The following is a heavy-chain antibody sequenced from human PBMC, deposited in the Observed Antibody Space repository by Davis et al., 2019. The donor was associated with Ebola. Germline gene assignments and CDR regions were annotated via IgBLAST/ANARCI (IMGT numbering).Heavy chain of an antibody. V-gene: IGHV3-11*04. Sequence: GESLKISCAASGFTFSDYYMSWIRQAPGRGLEWVSYISSSGSTIYYADSVKGRFTISRDNAKNSLYLQMNSLRAEDTAVYYCAKALGYCSGGSCYSTGYFDYWGQGTLVTVSS. CDR1: GFTFSDYY. D-gene: IGHD2-15*01. CDR2: ISSSGSTI. CDR3: AKALGYCSGGSCYSTGYFDY. J-gene: IGHJ4*02.